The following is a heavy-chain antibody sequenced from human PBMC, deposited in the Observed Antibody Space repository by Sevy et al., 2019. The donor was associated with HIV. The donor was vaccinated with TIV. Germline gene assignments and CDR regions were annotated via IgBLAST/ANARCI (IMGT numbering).Heavy chain of an antibody. J-gene: IGHJ4*02. Sequence: SETLSLTCTVSGGSISSYYWSWIRQPAGKGLEWIGRIYTSGSTNYNPSLNSRVTMSVDTSKNQFSLKLSSVTAADTAVYYCASSVYYYGSGRQTDFDYWGQGTLVTVSS. CDR2: IYTSGST. V-gene: IGHV4-4*07. D-gene: IGHD3-10*01. CDR1: GGSISSYY. CDR3: ASSVYYYGSGRQTDFDY.